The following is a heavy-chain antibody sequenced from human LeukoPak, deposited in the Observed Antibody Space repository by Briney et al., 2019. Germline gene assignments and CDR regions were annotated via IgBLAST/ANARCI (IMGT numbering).Heavy chain of an antibody. Sequence: GESLKISCKGSGYSFTSYGISWVRQAPGQGLEWMGWISAYNGNTNYAQKLQGRVTMTTDTSTSTAYMELRSLRSDDTAVYYCARDTLFGELLESGMDVWGQGTTVTVSS. CDR1: GYSFTSYG. CDR2: ISAYNGNT. J-gene: IGHJ6*02. CDR3: ARDTLFGELLESGMDV. D-gene: IGHD3-10*01. V-gene: IGHV1-18*01.